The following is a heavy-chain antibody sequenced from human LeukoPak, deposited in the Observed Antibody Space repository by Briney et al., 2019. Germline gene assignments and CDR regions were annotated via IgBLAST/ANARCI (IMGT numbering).Heavy chain of an antibody. CDR1: GFTFSSYS. CDR3: ARVGWYCSGGSCSAGWFDP. D-gene: IGHD2-15*01. CDR2: IRRSSSTI. Sequence: GGSLRLSCAASGFTFSSYSMNWVGKAQGKGLGWVSKIRRSSSTIYYADSVKGRFTISRDNAKNSLYLQMNSLRAEDTAVYYCARVGWYCSGGSCSAGWFDPWGQGTLVTVSS. V-gene: IGHV3-48*04. J-gene: IGHJ5*02.